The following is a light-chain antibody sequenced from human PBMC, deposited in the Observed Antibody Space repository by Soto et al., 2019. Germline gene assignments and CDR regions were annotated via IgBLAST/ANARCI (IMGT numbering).Light chain of an antibody. CDR1: KLGDKY. J-gene: IGLJ2*01. V-gene: IGLV3-1*01. CDR3: QAWDSRTVV. CDR2: QHS. Sequence: SYELTQPPSVSVSPGQTASITCSGDKLGDKYACWYQQKPGQSPVLVIYQHSKRPSGIPERFSGSNSGNTATLTISGTQAMDEADYYCQAWDSRTVVFGGGTKVTVL.